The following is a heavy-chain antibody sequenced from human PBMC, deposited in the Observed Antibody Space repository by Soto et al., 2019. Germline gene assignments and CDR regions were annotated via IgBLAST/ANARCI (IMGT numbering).Heavy chain of an antibody. CDR3: AREPGRIAVAGFDY. CDR1: GFMFDSYG. CDR2: ILYDGSEK. V-gene: IGHV3-33*01. Sequence: QVQLVESGGGVVQPGRSLRLSCVASGFMFDSYGMHWVRQAPGKGLEWVAIILYDGSEKYHADSVKGRFTISRDNSKNTLYLQMNSLRAEDTALYYCAREPGRIAVAGFDYWGQGTVVTVSS. D-gene: IGHD6-19*01. J-gene: IGHJ4*02.